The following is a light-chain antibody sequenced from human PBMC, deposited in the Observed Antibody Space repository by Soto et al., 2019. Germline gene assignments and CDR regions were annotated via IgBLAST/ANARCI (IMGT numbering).Light chain of an antibody. CDR2: RNN. J-gene: IGLJ2*01. Sequence: SVLTQPPSASGTPGQRVTISCSGSSSNIGSNYVYWYQQLPGTAPKLLIYRNNQRPSGVPDRFSGSKSGTSASLAISGLRSEDEADYYCAAWDDSSVVFGGGTKLTVL. CDR3: AAWDDSSVV. CDR1: SSNIGSNY. V-gene: IGLV1-47*01.